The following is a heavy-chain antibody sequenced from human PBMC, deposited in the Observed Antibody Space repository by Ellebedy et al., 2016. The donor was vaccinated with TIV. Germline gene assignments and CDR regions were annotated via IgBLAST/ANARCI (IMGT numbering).Heavy chain of an antibody. CDR3: AKGTSSGFNYDRVGFEY. Sequence: GESLKISCAASGFTFSNSVMSWVRQAPGKGLEWVSSISGGVGNTYYADSVKGRFTISRDNSKNTLYLQVDRLSTEDTAVYFCAKGTSSGFNYDRVGFEYWGQGILDTVSS. V-gene: IGHV3-23*01. J-gene: IGHJ4*02. D-gene: IGHD3-22*01. CDR1: GFTFSNSV. CDR2: ISGGVGNT.